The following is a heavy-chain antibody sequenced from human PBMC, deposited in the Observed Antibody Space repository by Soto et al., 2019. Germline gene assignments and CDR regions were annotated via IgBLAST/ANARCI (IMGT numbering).Heavy chain of an antibody. CDR1: GFTFSSYA. CDR3: AKAGLRYFDWSHLDY. D-gene: IGHD3-9*01. CDR2: TTATGAST. Sequence: GGSLRLSCAASGFTFSSYAMNWVRQAPGKGLEWVSGTTATGASTHTADSVKGRFTISRDNSKNTLYLQMNSLRAEDTAVYFCAKAGLRYFDWSHLDYWGQGTLVTVSS. J-gene: IGHJ4*02. V-gene: IGHV3-23*01.